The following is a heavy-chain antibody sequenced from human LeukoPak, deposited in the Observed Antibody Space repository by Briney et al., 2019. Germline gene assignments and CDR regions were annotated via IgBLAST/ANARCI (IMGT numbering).Heavy chain of an antibody. CDR2: IYYSGST. CDR3: ARRRFGIAAAGDFDY. D-gene: IGHD6-13*01. J-gene: IGHJ4*02. CDR1: GGSISSSSYY. Sequence: PSETLSLTCTVSGGSISSSSYYWGWIRQPPGKGLEWIGSIYYSGSTYYNPSLKSRVTISVDTSKNQFSLKLSSVTAADTAVYYCARRRFGIAAAGDFDYWGQGTLVTVSS. V-gene: IGHV4-39*01.